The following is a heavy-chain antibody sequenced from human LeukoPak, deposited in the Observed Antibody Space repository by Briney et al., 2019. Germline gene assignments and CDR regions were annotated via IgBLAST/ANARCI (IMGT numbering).Heavy chain of an antibody. CDR3: AKRGGNWNAYDY. Sequence: QPGRSLGLSCAASGFTFSNYAMNWVRQAPGKGLVGGLGITGSGGSTYYADSVKGRFTISRDNSKNTLYLQMNSLRAEDTALYYCAKRGGNWNAYDYWGQGTLVTVSS. V-gene: IGHV3-23*01. CDR2: ITGSGGST. D-gene: IGHD1-1*01. CDR1: GFTFSNYA. J-gene: IGHJ4*02.